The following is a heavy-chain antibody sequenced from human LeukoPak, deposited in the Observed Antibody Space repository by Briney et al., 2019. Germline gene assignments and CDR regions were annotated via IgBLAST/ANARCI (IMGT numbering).Heavy chain of an antibody. J-gene: IGHJ3*02. CDR1: GYTLTSYG. D-gene: IGHD6-13*01. Sequence: ASVKVSCKASGYTLTSYGISWVRQAPGQGLEWIGWISAYNGNTNYAQKFQGRVTMTRNTSISTAYMELSSLRSEDTAVYYCARGPLCGYSSSWCGGAAFDIWGQGTMVTVSS. CDR3: ARGPLCGYSSSWCGGAAFDI. CDR2: ISAYNGNT. V-gene: IGHV1-18*01.